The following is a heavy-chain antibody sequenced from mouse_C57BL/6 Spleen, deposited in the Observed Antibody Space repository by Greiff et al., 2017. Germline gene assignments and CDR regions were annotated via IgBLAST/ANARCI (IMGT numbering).Heavy chain of an antibody. J-gene: IGHJ3*01. D-gene: IGHD2-4*01. CDR1: GYTFTSYW. Sequence: QVQLQQPGAELVKPGASVKVSCKASGYTFTSYWMHWVKQRPGQGLEWIGRIHPSDSDTNYNQKFKGKATLAVDTSSSTAYMQLSSLTSEDSAVYYCAISYDYDPPWFAYWGQGTLVTVAA. V-gene: IGHV1-74*01. CDR2: IHPSDSDT. CDR3: AISYDYDPPWFAY.